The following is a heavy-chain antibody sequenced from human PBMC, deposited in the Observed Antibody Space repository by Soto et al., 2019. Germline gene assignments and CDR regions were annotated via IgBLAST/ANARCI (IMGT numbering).Heavy chain of an antibody. J-gene: IGHJ4*02. D-gene: IGHD3-16*02. CDR1: DDSINSDKYY. CDR2: IYYRGNA. Sequence: QLQLQESGPGLVKPSETLSLTCSVSDDSINSDKYYWGWIRQPPGKGLEWIGSIYYRGNAYYNPSLQSRVTISLDKSKSQCSRKLNSVTAADSTVYVCARVEGLATNSFYFNFWGPGALATVSS. V-gene: IGHV4-39*01. CDR3: ARVEGLATNSFYFNF.